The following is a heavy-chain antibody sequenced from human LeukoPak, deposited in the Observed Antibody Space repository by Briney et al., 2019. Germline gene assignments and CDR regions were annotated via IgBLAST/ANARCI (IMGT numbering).Heavy chain of an antibody. V-gene: IGHV4-59*12. Sequence: SETLSLTCTVSGGSISSYYWSWIRQPPGKGLEWIGYIYYSGSTNYNRSLKSRVTISVDTSKNQFSLKLSSVTAADTAVYYCAREGRKSRGVDIVRKKETGYYYIDVWGKGTTVTVSS. CDR2: IYYSGST. CDR3: AREGRKSRGVDIVRKKETGYYYIDV. D-gene: IGHD2-15*01. J-gene: IGHJ6*03. CDR1: GGSISSYY.